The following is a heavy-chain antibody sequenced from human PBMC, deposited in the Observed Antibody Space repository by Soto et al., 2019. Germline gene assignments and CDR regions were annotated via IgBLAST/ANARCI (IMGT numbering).Heavy chain of an antibody. D-gene: IGHD3-3*02. CDR2: IMPVFATP. CDR3: ARDKDRQQLGGNYYYILDV. V-gene: IGHV1-69*12. CDR1: GGTFSTSA. J-gene: IGHJ6*02. Sequence: QVQLVQSGAEVKKPGSSVKVSCKASGGTFSTSAISWVRQAHGQGLEWVGGIMPVFATPDYAQKFQGRVTITADESTTTAYLELTSLRTDDTAVYYCARDKDRQQLGGNYYYILDVWGQGTAITVSS.